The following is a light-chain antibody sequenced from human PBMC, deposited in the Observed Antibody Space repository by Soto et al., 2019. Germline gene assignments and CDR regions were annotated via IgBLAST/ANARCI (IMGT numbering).Light chain of an antibody. J-gene: IGLJ3*02. CDR3: TSYTSSSTWL. CDR2: EVS. CDR1: GSDVGGYNY. V-gene: IGLV2-14*01. Sequence: QSVLTQPASLSGSPGHSITISCTGTGSDVGGYNYVSWYQQHPGKAPKLMIYEVSNRPSGVSNRFSGSKSGNTASLPISGLQAEDEADYFCTSYTSSSTWLFGGGTQLTVL.